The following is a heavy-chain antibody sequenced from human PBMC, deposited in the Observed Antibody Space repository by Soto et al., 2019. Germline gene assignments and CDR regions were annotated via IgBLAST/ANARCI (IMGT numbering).Heavy chain of an antibody. CDR1: GFTFGSKA. V-gene: IGHV3-23*01. J-gene: IGHJ5*02. D-gene: IGHD3-9*01. CDR2: TCGSVGST. CDR3: AKMEDWHDVSLDP. Sequence: GGSLRFSCAPFGFTFGSKALSWVRQARWNGLVWVCATCGSVGSTNYADSVKGRFTISRDNSKNTLYLQMNSLRAEDTAVYYCAKMEDWHDVSLDPWGQGTLVTVSS.